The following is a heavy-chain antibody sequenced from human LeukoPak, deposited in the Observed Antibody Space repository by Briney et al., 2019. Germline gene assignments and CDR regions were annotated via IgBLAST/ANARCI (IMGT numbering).Heavy chain of an antibody. V-gene: IGHV4-59*01. Sequence: SETLSLTCTVSGGSISSYYWSWIRQPPGKGLEWIGYIYYSGSTNYNPSLKSRVTISVDTSKNQFSLKLSSVTAADTAVYYCARDTWGRYYYGKDVWGQGTTVTVSS. J-gene: IGHJ6*02. D-gene: IGHD3-16*01. CDR3: ARDTWGRYYYGKDV. CDR2: IYYSGST. CDR1: GGSISSYY.